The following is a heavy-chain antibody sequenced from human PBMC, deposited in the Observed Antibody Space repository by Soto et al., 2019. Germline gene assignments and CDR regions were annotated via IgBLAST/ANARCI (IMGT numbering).Heavy chain of an antibody. D-gene: IGHD3-16*01. Sequence: GGSLRLSCAASGFTLRAYLMSWVRQAPGKGLDWVANINQDGSVEYYADSVQGRFTISRDNAKNSLYLHMNSLIAEDTAVYYCATYTGDAWESERYRYWGPGTLVTVSS. CDR2: INQDGSVE. CDR1: GFTLRAYL. J-gene: IGHJ4*02. CDR3: ATYTGDAWESERYRY. V-gene: IGHV3-7*01.